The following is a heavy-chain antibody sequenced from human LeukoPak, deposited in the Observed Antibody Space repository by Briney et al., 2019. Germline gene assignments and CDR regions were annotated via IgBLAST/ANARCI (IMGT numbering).Heavy chain of an antibody. CDR1: GGTLSSYA. CDR3: ARDPGSGYYYFDY. D-gene: IGHD3-22*01. V-gene: IGHV1-69*13. CDR2: FIPIFGTA. Sequence: SVKVSCKASGGTLSSYAISWVRQAPGQGLEWMGGFIPIFGTANYAQKSQGRVTITAGESTSTAYMELSSLRSECTAVYYCARDPGSGYYYFDYWGQGTLVTVSS. J-gene: IGHJ4*02.